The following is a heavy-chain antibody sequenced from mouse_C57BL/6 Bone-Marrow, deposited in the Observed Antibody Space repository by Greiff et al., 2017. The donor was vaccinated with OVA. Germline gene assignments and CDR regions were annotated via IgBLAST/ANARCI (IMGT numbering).Heavy chain of an antibody. V-gene: IGHV5-4*03. CDR2: ISDGGSYT. Sequence: EVKVVESGGGLVKPGGSLKLSCAASGFTFSSYAMSWVRQTPEKRLEWVATISDGGSYTYYPDNVKGRFTISRDNAKNNLYLQMSHLKSEDTAMYYCARRPITTVVARWYFDVWGTGTTVTVSS. CDR1: GFTFSSYA. CDR3: ARRPITTVVARWYFDV. J-gene: IGHJ1*03. D-gene: IGHD1-1*01.